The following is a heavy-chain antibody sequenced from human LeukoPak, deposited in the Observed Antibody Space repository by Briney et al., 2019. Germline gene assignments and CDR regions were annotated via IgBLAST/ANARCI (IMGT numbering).Heavy chain of an antibody. V-gene: IGHV5-51*01. Sequence: GVSLKISCKGSGYTFTNYWIGWVRQMPGKGLEWMGIIYPDDSDIRYSPSFQGQVTISADKSITTAYLQWSSLKASDTAMYYCARYYYDRAVGPFDCWGQGSLVTVSS. CDR1: GYTFTNYW. CDR3: ARYYYDRAVGPFDC. CDR2: IYPDDSDI. J-gene: IGHJ4*02. D-gene: IGHD3-22*01.